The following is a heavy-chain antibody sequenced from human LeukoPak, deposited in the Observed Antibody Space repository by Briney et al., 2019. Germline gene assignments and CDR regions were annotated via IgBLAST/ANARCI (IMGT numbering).Heavy chain of an antibody. CDR1: GDSISSTNYY. Sequence: SETLSLTCTVSGDSISSTNYYWTWIRQPPGKSLEWVGEISPSGNTQYNPSLKSRVTISLDASKSQFYLKLNSVTAADTAVYYCARRVRSADYRLDYWGQGTLVTVSS. D-gene: IGHD4-11*01. CDR3: ARRVRSADYRLDY. J-gene: IGHJ4*02. CDR2: ISPSGNT. V-gene: IGHV4-39*07.